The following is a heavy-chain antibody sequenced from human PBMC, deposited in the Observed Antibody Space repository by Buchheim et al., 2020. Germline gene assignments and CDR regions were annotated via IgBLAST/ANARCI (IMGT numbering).Heavy chain of an antibody. CDR3: ARNRYYGMDV. CDR2: ISSSTTI. J-gene: IGHJ6*02. Sequence: EVQLVESGAGLVQPGGSLRLSCAASGFTFSTYDMSWVRQAPGKGLEWVSYISSSTTIYYADSVKGRFTISRDNAKNSLYLQMNSLRAEDTAVYYCARNRYYGMDVWGQGTT. V-gene: IGHV3-48*01. CDR1: GFTFSTYD. D-gene: IGHD1-14*01.